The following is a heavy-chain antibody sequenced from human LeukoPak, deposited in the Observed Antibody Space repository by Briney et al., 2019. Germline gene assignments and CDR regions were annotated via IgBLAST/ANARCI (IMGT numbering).Heavy chain of an antibody. V-gene: IGHV4-34*01. CDR1: GGSFSGYY. CDR2: ITHSGST. CDR3: ARRHYFGSPSFWYFDL. D-gene: IGHD3-10*01. Sequence: SETLSLNCAIFGGSFSGYYWSWIRQPPGKGLEWIGEITHSGSTYYNPSLKSRVTISLDTSKYQFSLKLNSVTAADTAVFYCARRHYFGSPSFWYFDLWGRGTLVTVSS. J-gene: IGHJ2*01.